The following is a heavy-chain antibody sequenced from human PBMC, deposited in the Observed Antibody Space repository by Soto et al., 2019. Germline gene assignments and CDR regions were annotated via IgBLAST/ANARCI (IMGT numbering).Heavy chain of an antibody. D-gene: IGHD2-21*01. Sequence: QVQLVESGGGVVQPGTSLRLACAASGFTLSNIGMQWVRQAPGKGLEWVAVISAGGNTKYYADSVKGRFTISRDNSKNTLFLQMDSLRTEDTAVYYCGKESGGERYAAYFDLWGQGTLVTVSA. CDR2: ISAGGNTK. V-gene: IGHV3-30*18. CDR1: GFTLSNIG. J-gene: IGHJ4*02. CDR3: GKESGGERYAAYFDL.